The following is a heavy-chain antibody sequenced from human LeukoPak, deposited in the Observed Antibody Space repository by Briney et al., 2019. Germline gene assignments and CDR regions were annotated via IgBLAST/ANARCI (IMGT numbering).Heavy chain of an antibody. J-gene: IGHJ6*03. CDR2: IYHSGST. V-gene: IGHV4-38-2*02. Sequence: SETLSLTCTVSGYSISSGYYWGWIRQPPGKGLEWIGSIYHSGSTYYNPSLKSRVTISVDTSKNQFSLKLSSVTAADTAVYYCARVSSLLRSYYYYYYMDVWGKGTTVTISS. CDR1: GYSISSGYY. D-gene: IGHD3-22*01. CDR3: ARVSSLLRSYYYYYYMDV.